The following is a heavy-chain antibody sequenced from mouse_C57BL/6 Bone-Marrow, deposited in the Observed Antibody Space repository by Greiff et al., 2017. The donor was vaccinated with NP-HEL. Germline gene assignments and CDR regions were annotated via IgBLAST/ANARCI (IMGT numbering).Heavy chain of an antibody. CDR3: ARKAGAWFAY. CDR2: IHPNSGST. D-gene: IGHD1-1*02. V-gene: IGHV1-64*01. Sequence: QVQLQQPGAELVKPGASVKLSCKASGYTFTSYWMHWVKQRPGQGLEWIGMIHPNSGSTNYNEKFKSKATLTVDKSSSTAYMQLRSLTSEDSAVYYCARKAGAWFAYWGQGTLVTVSA. J-gene: IGHJ3*01. CDR1: GYTFTSYW.